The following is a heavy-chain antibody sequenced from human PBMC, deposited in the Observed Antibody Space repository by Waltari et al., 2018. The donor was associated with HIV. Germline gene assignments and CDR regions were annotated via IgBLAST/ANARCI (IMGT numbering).Heavy chain of an antibody. D-gene: IGHD3-22*01. Sequence: EVQLVESGGGLVKPGGSLRLSCAASGFIFSTYSMNWVRQAPGTGLECVSSICDSSSYIYYADSRKGRFTISRDNAKNSLYLQINSLRAEDTAVYYCARGRYYYDSSGYYDNLPFDYWGQGTLVTVST. CDR2: ICDSSSYI. V-gene: IGHV3-21*01. CDR3: ARGRYYYDSSGYYDNLPFDY. J-gene: IGHJ4*02. CDR1: GFIFSTYS.